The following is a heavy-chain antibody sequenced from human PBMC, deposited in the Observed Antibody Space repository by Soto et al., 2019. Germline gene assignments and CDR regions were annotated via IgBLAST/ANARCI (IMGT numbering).Heavy chain of an antibody. D-gene: IGHD3-3*01. Sequence: PGGSLRLSCAASGFTFSSYAMSWVRQAPGKGLEWVSAISGSGGSTYYADSVKGRFTISRDNSKNTLYLQMNSLRAEDTAVYYCAKEEFPIFGYYHSPNAFDIWGQGTMVTVSS. V-gene: IGHV3-23*01. CDR2: ISGSGGST. J-gene: IGHJ3*02. CDR3: AKEEFPIFGYYHSPNAFDI. CDR1: GFTFSSYA.